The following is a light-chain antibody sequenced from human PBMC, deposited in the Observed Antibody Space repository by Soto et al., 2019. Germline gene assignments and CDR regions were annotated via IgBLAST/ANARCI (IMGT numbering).Light chain of an antibody. CDR3: CSSAGTYTSV. J-gene: IGLJ3*02. CDR1: TSDVGGYNY. CDR2: DVS. V-gene: IGLV2-11*01. Sequence: QSVLTQPRSVSGLPGQSVTISCTGTTSDVGGYNYVSWYQQHPGKAPKLIIYDVSKRPSGVPDRIYGYKSGNTASLTTAGLQAEDEADYYCCSSAGTYTSVFGGGTKLTVL.